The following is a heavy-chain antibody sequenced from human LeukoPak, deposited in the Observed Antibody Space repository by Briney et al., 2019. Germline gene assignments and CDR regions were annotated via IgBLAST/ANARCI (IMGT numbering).Heavy chain of an antibody. J-gene: IGHJ4*02. D-gene: IGHD1-26*01. CDR1: GGSFISSNYY. CDR3: ARLSGSYYGNFDF. Sequence: SETLSLTCTVSGGSFISSNYYWGWIRQPPGKGLESIGSIYYSGSTYYNPSLKSRVTISVDTSKNQFSPTLSSVTAADTAVYYCARLSGSYYGNFDFWGQGTLVTVSS. V-gene: IGHV4-39*01. CDR2: IYYSGST.